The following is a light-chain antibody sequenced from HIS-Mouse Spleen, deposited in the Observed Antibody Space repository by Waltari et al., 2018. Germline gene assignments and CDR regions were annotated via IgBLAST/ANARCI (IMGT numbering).Light chain of an antibody. Sequence: QSVLTQPASVSGSPGRSITISCLGTSSDVGSYNLVAWYQQHPGKAPKLMIYEGSKRPSGVSNRFSGSKSGNTASLTISGLQAEDEADYYCCSYAGSSTVVFGGGTKLTVL. V-gene: IGLV2-23*01. CDR1: SSDVGSYNL. CDR2: EGS. CDR3: CSYAGSSTVV. J-gene: IGLJ2*01.